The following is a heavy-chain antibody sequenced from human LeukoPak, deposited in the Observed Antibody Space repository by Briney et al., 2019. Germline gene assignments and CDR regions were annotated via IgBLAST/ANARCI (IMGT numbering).Heavy chain of an antibody. J-gene: IGHJ4*02. CDR1: GFIFSTYA. V-gene: IGHV3-23*01. D-gene: IGHD1-26*01. CDR3: AKENPVGGTNYFDY. CDR2: ITGSGDST. Sequence: GGSLRLSCAASGFIFSTYAMSWVRQAPGKGLEWVSAITGSGDSTHYADSVKGRFTISRDNSKNTLSLQMNSLRAEDTAVYYCAKENPVGGTNYFDYWGQGTLVTVPS.